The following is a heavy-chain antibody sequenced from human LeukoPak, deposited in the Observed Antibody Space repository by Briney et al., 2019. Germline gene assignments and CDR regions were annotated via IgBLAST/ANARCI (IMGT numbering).Heavy chain of an antibody. CDR2: LYNSGST. Sequence: SETLSLTCTVSGGSISSYYWNWMRQPPGKGLEWIGYLYNSGSTNYNPSLKSRLTISLDMSKNQLSLKLTSVTAADTAVFYCARGVTSPLDAFDIWGQGTTVTVSS. V-gene: IGHV4-59*01. CDR1: GGSISSYY. J-gene: IGHJ3*02. D-gene: IGHD1-26*01. CDR3: ARGVTSPLDAFDI.